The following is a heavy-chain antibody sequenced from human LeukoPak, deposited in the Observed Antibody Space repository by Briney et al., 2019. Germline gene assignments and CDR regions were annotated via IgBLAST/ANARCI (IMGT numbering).Heavy chain of an antibody. CDR2: ISGYNGNT. V-gene: IGHV1-18*01. J-gene: IGHJ5*02. CDR3: ARTSHESVLYWSDP. D-gene: IGHD3-16*01. Sequence: ASVKVSCEASGYTFTTYGIGGVRQAPGQGLEWMGWISGYNGNTNYAQKFQGRVTMTTDTSTSTAYMELRSLRSDDTAVYYCARTSHESVLYWSDPWGQGTLVNVSS. CDR1: GYTFTTYG.